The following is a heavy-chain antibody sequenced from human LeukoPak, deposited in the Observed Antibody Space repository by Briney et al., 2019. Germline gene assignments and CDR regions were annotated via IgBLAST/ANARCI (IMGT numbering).Heavy chain of an antibody. V-gene: IGHV3-7*01. CDR1: GFTFSDYW. CDR2: IKPDGSEK. D-gene: IGHD2-8*02. J-gene: IGHJ4*02. Sequence: PGGSLRLSCAASGFTFSDYWMTWVRQAPGKGLEWVANIKPDGSEKYYVDSVKGRFTISRDNAKNSLYLQMNSLRVEDTAVYYCASYLYWWSGLGYWGQGTLVTVSS. CDR3: ASYLYWWSGLGY.